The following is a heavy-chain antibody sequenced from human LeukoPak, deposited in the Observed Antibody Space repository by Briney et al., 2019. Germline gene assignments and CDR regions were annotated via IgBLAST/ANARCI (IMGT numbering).Heavy chain of an antibody. D-gene: IGHD2-2*01. CDR3: ARDPRSSTRNKSLDP. J-gene: IGHJ5*02. Sequence: ASVKVSCKASGYTFTGYYMHWVRQAPGQGLEWMGWINPNSGGTNYAQKFQGRVTMTRDTSISTAYMELSRLRSDDTAVYYCARDPRSSTRNKSLDPWGQGTLVTVSS. V-gene: IGHV1-2*02. CDR1: GYTFTGYY. CDR2: INPNSGGT.